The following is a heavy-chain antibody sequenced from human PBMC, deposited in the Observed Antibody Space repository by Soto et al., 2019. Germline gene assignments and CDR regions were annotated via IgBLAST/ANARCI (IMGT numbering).Heavy chain of an antibody. CDR2: IYYDGNNK. Sequence: QVHLVESGGGVVQPGRSLRLSCAASGFPFSAYGMHWVRQAPGKGLEWLAMIYYDGNNKYYAPSVEGRFTISRDTSKNTLYLQMNSLRVEDTAVYYCASVGGTVTSDSWGQGTLVIVSS. CDR3: ASVGGTVTSDS. CDR1: GFPFSAYG. V-gene: IGHV3-33*01. D-gene: IGHD4-17*01. J-gene: IGHJ5*01.